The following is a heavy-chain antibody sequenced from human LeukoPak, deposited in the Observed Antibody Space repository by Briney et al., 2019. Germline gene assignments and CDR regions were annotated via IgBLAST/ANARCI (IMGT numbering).Heavy chain of an antibody. J-gene: IGHJ4*02. CDR2: IYTSGST. Sequence: SETLSLTCTVSGGSISSYYWSWFRQPAGQGLEWIGRIYTSGSTDYNPSLKSRVTMSVATSKNQFSLKLSSVTAADTAVYYCARAPFEYCSGDICYSRHTFDYWGQGTLVIVSS. CDR3: ARAPFEYCSGDICYSRHTFDY. V-gene: IGHV4-4*07. D-gene: IGHD2-15*01. CDR1: GGSISSYY.